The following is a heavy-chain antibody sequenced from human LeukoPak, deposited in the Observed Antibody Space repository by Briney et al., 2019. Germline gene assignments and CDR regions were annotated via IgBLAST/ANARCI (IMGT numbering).Heavy chain of an antibody. CDR2: IRYDGSNK. Sequence: GGSLRLSCAASGFTFSSYGMHWVRQAPGKGLEWVAFIRYDGSNKYYADSVKGRFTISRDNSKNTLYLQMNSLRPEDTAVYYCAKDGGGSYLGAFDIWGQGTMVTVSS. CDR1: GFTFSSYG. J-gene: IGHJ3*02. D-gene: IGHD1-26*01. V-gene: IGHV3-30*02. CDR3: AKDGGGSYLGAFDI.